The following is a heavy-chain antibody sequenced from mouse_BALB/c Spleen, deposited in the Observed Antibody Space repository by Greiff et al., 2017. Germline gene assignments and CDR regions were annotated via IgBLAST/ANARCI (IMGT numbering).Heavy chain of an antibody. CDR1: GFNIKDYY. J-gene: IGHJ4*01. CDR2: IDPENGDT. Sequence: EVQLVESGAELVRPGASVKLSCTASGFNIKDYYMHWVKQRPEQGLEWIGWIDPENGDTEYAPKFQGKATMTADTSSNTAYLQLSSLTSEDTAVYYCKLYGYDYAMDYWGQGTSVTVSS. D-gene: IGHD1-2*01. V-gene: IGHV14-4*02. CDR3: KLYGYDYAMDY.